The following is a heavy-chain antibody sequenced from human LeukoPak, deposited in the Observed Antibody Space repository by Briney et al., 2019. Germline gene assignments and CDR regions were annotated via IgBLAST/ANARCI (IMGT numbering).Heavy chain of an antibody. D-gene: IGHD6-13*01. CDR1: GYTFTSYD. J-gene: IGHJ4*02. V-gene: IGHV1-8*01. Sequence: ASVKVSCKASGYTFTSYDINWVRQATGQGLEWMGWMNPNSGNTGYAQKFQGRVTMTRNTSISTAYMELSSLRSEDTAVYYCAIPGIAAAGNFDYWGQGTLVTVSS. CDR3: AIPGIAAAGNFDY. CDR2: MNPNSGNT.